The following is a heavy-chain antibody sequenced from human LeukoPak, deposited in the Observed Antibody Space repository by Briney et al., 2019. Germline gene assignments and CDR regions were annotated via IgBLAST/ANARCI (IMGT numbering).Heavy chain of an antibody. CDR1: GFTFSSSD. CDR2: ISYDATNK. CDR3: AKASSNYFYYFEY. J-gene: IGHJ4*02. D-gene: IGHD2/OR15-2a*01. V-gene: IGHV3-30*18. Sequence: GGSLRLSCAAPGFTFSSSDMHWVRQAPGKGLEWVAVISYDATNKYYADSVKGRFTLSRDNSKNTLYLQTNTLRDEDTAVYYCAKASSNYFYYFEYWGQGTLVTVSS.